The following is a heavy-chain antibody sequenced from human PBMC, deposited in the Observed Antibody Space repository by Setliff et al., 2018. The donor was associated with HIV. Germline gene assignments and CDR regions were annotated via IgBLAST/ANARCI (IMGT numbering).Heavy chain of an antibody. J-gene: IGHJ3*02. D-gene: IGHD5-12*01. CDR1: GCSISNGYY. CDR3: ARGKSGSYDAYDM. Sequence: SLTCAVSGCSISNGYYWGWLRQSPGKGLEWIGSMFHSGNTYYNPSLESRVSMSVDTSTNQVSLQLSSVTAADTAVYYCARGKSGSYDAYDMWGQGTMVTVSS. V-gene: IGHV4-38-2*01. CDR2: MFHSGNT.